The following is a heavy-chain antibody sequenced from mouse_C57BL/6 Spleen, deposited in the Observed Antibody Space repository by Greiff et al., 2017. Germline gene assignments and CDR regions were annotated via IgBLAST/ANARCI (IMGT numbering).Heavy chain of an antibody. D-gene: IGHD1-1*01. CDR3: AREENTTVGDY. Sequence: QVQLQQSGAELMKPGASVKLSCKATGYTFTGYWIEWVKQRPGHGLEWLGENLPGRGSTTSNEKFQGKGPFTAATTSHTTYMQLRSLTTADSAIYYCAREENTTVGDYWGQGTTLTVSS. CDR1: GYTFTGYW. CDR2: NLPGRGST. J-gene: IGHJ2*01. V-gene: IGHV1-9*01.